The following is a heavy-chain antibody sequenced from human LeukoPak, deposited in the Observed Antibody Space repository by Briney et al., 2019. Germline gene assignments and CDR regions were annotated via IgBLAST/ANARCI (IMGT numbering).Heavy chain of an antibody. J-gene: IGHJ6*03. CDR3: ARTTEGGYSYGYFYYYYMDV. CDR1: GGPISSYY. V-gene: IGHV4-59*01. Sequence: SETLSLTCTVSGGPISSYYWSWIRQPPGKGLEWIGYIYYSGSTNYKSSLKSRVTISVDTSKNQFSLKLSSVTAADTAVYYCARTTEGGYSYGYFYYYYMDVWGKGTTVTISS. CDR2: IYYSGST. D-gene: IGHD5-18*01.